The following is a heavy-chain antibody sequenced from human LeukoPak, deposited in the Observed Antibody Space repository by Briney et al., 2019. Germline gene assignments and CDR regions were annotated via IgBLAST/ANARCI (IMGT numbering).Heavy chain of an antibody. Sequence: PGGSLRLSCAASGFTFSSYEMNWVRQAPGKGLEWVSYISSSGSTIYYADSVKGRFTISRDNAKNSLYLQMNSLRAEDTAVYYCARRCSSTSCHDAFDIWGQGTMVTVSS. CDR1: GFTFSSYE. CDR3: ARRCSSTSCHDAFDI. J-gene: IGHJ3*02. CDR2: ISSSGSTI. D-gene: IGHD2-2*01. V-gene: IGHV3-48*03.